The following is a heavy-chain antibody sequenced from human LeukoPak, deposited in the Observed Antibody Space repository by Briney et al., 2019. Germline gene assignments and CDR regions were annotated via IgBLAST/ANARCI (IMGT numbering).Heavy chain of an antibody. D-gene: IGHD4-17*01. V-gene: IGHV3-30*02. J-gene: IGHJ6*03. Sequence: GGSLRLSCAASGFTFSSYAMHWVRQAPGKGLEWVALIRYDGSNKYYADSVKGRFTISRDNSRNTLYLQMNSLRAEDTAVYYCAKADYGDFKENYYMDVWGKGTTVTVSS. CDR1: GFTFSSYA. CDR2: IRYDGSNK. CDR3: AKADYGDFKENYYMDV.